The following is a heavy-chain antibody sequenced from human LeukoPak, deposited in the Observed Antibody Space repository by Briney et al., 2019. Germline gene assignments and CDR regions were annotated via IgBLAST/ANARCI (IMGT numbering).Heavy chain of an antibody. V-gene: IGHV3-9*01. CDR3: ARDRGYYYTSGSYTDY. CDR1: GFTFDDYA. CDR2: ISWNSGSI. J-gene: IGHJ4*02. D-gene: IGHD3-10*01. Sequence: GGSLRLSCAASGFTFDDYAMHWVRQAPGKGLEWVSGISWNSGSIGYADSVKGRFTISRDNAKNSLYLQMNSLRAEDTALYYCARDRGYYYTSGSYTDYWGQGTLVTVSS.